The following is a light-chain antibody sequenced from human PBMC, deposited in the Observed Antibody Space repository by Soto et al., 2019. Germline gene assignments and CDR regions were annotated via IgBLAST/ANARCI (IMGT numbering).Light chain of an antibody. J-gene: IGLJ3*02. Sequence: QSVLTQPPSVSGAPGQRVTISCTGSSSNIGAGYDVHWYQQRPGTAPKLLIYGNSNRPSGVPDRFSGSKSGTSASLAITGLQAEDEADYYCQSHDSSLSGWVFGGGTKLTVL. CDR1: SSNIGAGYD. CDR2: GNS. CDR3: QSHDSSLSGWV. V-gene: IGLV1-40*01.